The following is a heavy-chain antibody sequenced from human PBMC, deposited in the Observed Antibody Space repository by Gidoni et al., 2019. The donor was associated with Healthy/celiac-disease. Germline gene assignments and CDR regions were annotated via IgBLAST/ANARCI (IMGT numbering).Heavy chain of an antibody. CDR1: GGSIRSYY. Sequence: QVQLQESGPGLVKPSETLSLTCTVSGGSIRSYYWSWIRQPPGKGLEWIGYIYYSGSTNYNPSLKSRVTISVDTSKNQFSLKLSSVTAADTAVYYCARHQASYGDPWRFDPWGQGTLVTVSS. V-gene: IGHV4-59*08. CDR2: IYYSGST. CDR3: ARHQASYGDPWRFDP. J-gene: IGHJ5*02. D-gene: IGHD4-17*01.